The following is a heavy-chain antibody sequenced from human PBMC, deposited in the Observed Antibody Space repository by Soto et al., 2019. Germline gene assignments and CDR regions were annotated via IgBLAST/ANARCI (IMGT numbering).Heavy chain of an antibody. D-gene: IGHD3-10*01. CDR2: IYPGDSDT. Sequence: PGESLKISCKGSGYSFTSYWIGWVRQMPGKGLEWMGIIYPGDSDTRYSPSFQGQVTISADKSIGTAYLQWSGLKASDTAMYYCASHVLLWFGESQPDAFDIWGQGTKVTVSS. J-gene: IGHJ3*02. CDR1: GYSFTSYW. CDR3: ASHVLLWFGESQPDAFDI. V-gene: IGHV5-51*01.